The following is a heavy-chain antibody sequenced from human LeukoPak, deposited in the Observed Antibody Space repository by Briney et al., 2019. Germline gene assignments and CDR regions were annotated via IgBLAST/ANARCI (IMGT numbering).Heavy chain of an antibody. CDR3: ARHLYVGPTMNFDY. V-gene: IGHV4-39*01. CDR2: IYYSGST. D-gene: IGHD1-26*01. Sequence: PSETLSLTCTVSGYSISSTYYWGWIRQTPGKGLEWIGSIYYSGSTIYNPSLKSRVTVSVDTSKDQFTLKLSSVTAADTAVYYCARHLYVGPTMNFDYWGQGTLVTVSS. J-gene: IGHJ4*02. CDR1: GYSISSTYY.